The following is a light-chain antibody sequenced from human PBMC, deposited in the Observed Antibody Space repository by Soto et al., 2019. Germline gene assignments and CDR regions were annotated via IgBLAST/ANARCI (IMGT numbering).Light chain of an antibody. CDR1: QIISIY. CDR2: AAF. CDR3: KQGSPPPRT. V-gene: IGKV1-39*01. J-gene: IGKJ1*01. Sequence: DIQMTQSPSSLSASVGDRVTITCRASQIISIYVNWYQQKPGKAPKLLISAAFTLQSGVPSRFSGSVFEKDFTPTISIQQPENFATFHRKQGSPPPRTFGQGTKVE.